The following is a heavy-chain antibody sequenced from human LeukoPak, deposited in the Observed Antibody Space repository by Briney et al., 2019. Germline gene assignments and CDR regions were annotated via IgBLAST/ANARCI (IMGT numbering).Heavy chain of an antibody. J-gene: IGHJ5*02. CDR1: GGSISTSNYY. CDR2: IFYSGST. CDR3: ARGYWDEGNNWFDP. V-gene: IGHV4-39*07. Sequence: ESSVTLSLTCTVSGGSISTSNYYWGWIRQPPGKGLEWIGNIFYSGSTYYGPSLKSRLTISLDTSRNQFSLKLSSVTAADTAFYYCARGYWDEGNNWFDPWGQGTLVTVSS. D-gene: IGHD1-1*01.